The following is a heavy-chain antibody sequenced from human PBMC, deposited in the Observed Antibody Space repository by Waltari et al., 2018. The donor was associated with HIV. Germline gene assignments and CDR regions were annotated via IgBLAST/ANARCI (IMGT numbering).Heavy chain of an antibody. CDR1: GLSFNNAW. Sequence: LLESGGGWVNPGGSFSHACAESGLSFNNAWVHWVRQDPGKGLEWVGRIKSKGDGGATDYAAPVKGRFTISRDDSQNTLFLQMNSLKTEDTAIYYCTTDPRIHRYFDLWGRGTLVTVSS. CDR3: TTDPRIHRYFDL. CDR2: IKSKGDGGAT. J-gene: IGHJ2*01. V-gene: IGHV3-15*01. D-gene: IGHD5-18*01.